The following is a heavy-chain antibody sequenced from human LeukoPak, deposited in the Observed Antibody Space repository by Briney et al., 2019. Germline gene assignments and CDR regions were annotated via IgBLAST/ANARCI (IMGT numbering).Heavy chain of an antibody. CDR1: GYTLTELS. CDR2: FDPEDGET. J-gene: IGHJ2*01. CDR3: ATDLEAGSSTSWRYVDL. Sequence: GASVKVSCKVSGYTLTELSMHWVRQAPGKGLEWMGGFDPEDGETIYAQKFQGRVTMTEDTSTDTAYMELSSLRSEDTAAYYCATDLEAGSSTSWRYVDLWGRGTLVTVSS. V-gene: IGHV1-24*01. D-gene: IGHD2-2*01.